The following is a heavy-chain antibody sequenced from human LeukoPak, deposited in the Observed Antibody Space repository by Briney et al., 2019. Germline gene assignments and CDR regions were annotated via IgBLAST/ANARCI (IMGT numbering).Heavy chain of an antibody. D-gene: IGHD1-1*01. CDR3: ARDRTGNDY. Sequence: PGGSLRLSCAASGFTFSSYWMSWLRHAPGKGLEWVANIKEDGSEKYYVDSVRGRFTISRDNAKNSLSLQMNSLRAEDTAVYYCARDRTGNDYWGQGALVTVSS. J-gene: IGHJ4*02. V-gene: IGHV3-7*01. CDR1: GFTFSSYW. CDR2: IKEDGSEK.